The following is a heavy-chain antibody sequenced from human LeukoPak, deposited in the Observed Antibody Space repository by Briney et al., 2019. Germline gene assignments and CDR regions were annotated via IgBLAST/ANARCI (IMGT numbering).Heavy chain of an antibody. CDR3: ARDSGYSAFDY. J-gene: IGHJ4*02. CDR1: GFAFSSSW. V-gene: IGHV3-7*05. Sequence: GGSLRLSCAASGFAFSSSWMAWVRQAPGKGLEWVANMNPDGSTKNYVDSVRGRFTISRDNAKNSLYLQMNNLRADDTAVYYCARDSGYSAFDYWGQGTLATVSS. D-gene: IGHD5-12*01. CDR2: MNPDGSTK.